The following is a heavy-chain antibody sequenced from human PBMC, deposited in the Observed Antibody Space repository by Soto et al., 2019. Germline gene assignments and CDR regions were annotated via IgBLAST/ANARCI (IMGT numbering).Heavy chain of an antibody. CDR3: AKDGRNGYNLFY. CDR2: IYHSGST. J-gene: IGHJ4*02. D-gene: IGHD5-12*01. CDR1: GDSISSGGW. V-gene: IGHV4-4*02. Sequence: QVQLQESGPGVVKPAGTLSLTCAVSGDSISSGGWWSWVRQPPGKGLEWIGEIYHSGSTNYNPSLKSRVTILVDMSKNHFSLNLNSVNVADTAIYYCAKDGRNGYNLFYWGQGTRFTVSS.